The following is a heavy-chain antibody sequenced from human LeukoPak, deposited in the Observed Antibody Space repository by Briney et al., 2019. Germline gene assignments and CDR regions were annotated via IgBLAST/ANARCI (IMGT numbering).Heavy chain of an antibody. CDR2: IIPILGIA. CDR3: AEGYCSSTSCPDY. V-gene: IGHV1-69*04. D-gene: IGHD2-2*01. CDR1: GGTFSCYA. Sequence: SVKVSCKASGGTFSCYAISWVRQAPGQGLEWMGRIIPILGIANYAQKFQGRVTITADKSTSTAYMELSSLRSEDTAVYYCAEGYCSSTSCPDYWGQGTLVTVSS. J-gene: IGHJ4*02.